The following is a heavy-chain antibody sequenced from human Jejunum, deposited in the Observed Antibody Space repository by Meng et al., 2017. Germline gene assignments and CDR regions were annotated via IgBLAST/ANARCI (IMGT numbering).Heavy chain of an antibody. D-gene: IGHD6-6*01. CDR1: GGSVSSAAYY. J-gene: IGHJ4*02. CDR3: AHSSSSSSFGFDY. Sequence: HLRGSGPGLVKPSETLSLPCTVSGGSVSSAAYYRNWIRQPPGKGLEWIGYIYYSGGTTYSPSLNSRVTISIDTAKNQVSPKVSSVTAADTAVYYCAHSSSSSSFGFDYWGQGTLVTVSS. CDR2: IYYSGGT. V-gene: IGHV4-61*08.